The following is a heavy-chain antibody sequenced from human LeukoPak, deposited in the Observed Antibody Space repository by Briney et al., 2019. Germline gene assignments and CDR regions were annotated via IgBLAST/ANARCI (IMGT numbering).Heavy chain of an antibody. J-gene: IGHJ4*02. CDR1: GYTFTGYY. D-gene: IGHD6-25*01. CDR2: INPNSGGT. Sequence: ASVKVSCTASGYTFTGYYMHWVRQAPGQGLEWMGWINPNSGGTNYAQKFQGRVTMTRDTSISTAYMELSRLRSDDTAVYYCARDSAADYPNYVAYWGQGTLVTVSS. V-gene: IGHV1-2*02. CDR3: ARDSAADYPNYVAY.